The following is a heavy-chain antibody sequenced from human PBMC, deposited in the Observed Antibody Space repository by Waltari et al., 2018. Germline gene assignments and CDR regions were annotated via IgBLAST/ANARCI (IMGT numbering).Heavy chain of an antibody. V-gene: IGHV3-53*01. CDR3: ARRIRYDY. CDR1: GFTVRSHY. CDR2: IYSGGST. D-gene: IGHD3-9*01. Sequence: GQLVESGGGLLQPGGSLRLSCAASGFTVRSHYMSWVRQAPGKGLEWFSFIYSGGSTYYADSVKGRFTISRDNSKNTLYLQMNSLRAEDTAVYYCARRIRYDYWGQGTLVTVSS. J-gene: IGHJ4*02.